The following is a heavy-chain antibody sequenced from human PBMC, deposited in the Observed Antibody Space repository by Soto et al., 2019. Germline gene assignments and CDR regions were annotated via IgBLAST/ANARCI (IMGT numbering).Heavy chain of an antibody. CDR2: IKQDGGEK. CDR3: ARTSAAGKYYYGMDV. V-gene: IGHV3-7*01. CDR1: GFTLSSYW. J-gene: IGHJ6*02. D-gene: IGHD6-13*01. Sequence: GGSLRLSCAASGFTLSSYWMSWVRQAPGKGLEWVANIKQDGGEKYYVDSVKGRFTISRDSAKNSLSLQMNSLRAEDTAVYYCARTSAAGKYYYGMDVWGQGTTVTVSS.